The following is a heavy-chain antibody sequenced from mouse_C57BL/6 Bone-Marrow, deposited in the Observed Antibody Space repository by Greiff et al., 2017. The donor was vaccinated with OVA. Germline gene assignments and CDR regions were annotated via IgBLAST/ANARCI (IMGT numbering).Heavy chain of an antibody. CDR1: GYTFTGYW. D-gene: IGHD1-1*01. V-gene: IGHV1-50*01. CDR2: IDPSDSYT. Sequence: QVQLQQPGPELVKPGASVKLSCKASGYTFTGYWMQWVNQRPGQGLEWIGGIDPSDSYTNYNQKFKGKATLTVDTSSSTAYMQLSSLTSEDSAVYYCARPNYYGSSFYAMDYWGQGTSVTVSS. CDR3: ARPNYYGSSFYAMDY. J-gene: IGHJ4*01.